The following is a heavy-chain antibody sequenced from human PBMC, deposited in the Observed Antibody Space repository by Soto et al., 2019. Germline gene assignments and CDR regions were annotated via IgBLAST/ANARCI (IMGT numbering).Heavy chain of an antibody. CDR3: ARDTMPTDFGLGWDV. Sequence: QVQLVESGGGLVKPGGSLRLSCAASGFIFSDYYMSWIRQAPGKGLEWVAYISISSSGSTTYYADSVWGRFTVSRDIADKSVYLQMHSLRSEDTAVYFCARDTMPTDFGLGWDVWGEGSTVTVSS. V-gene: IGHV3-11*01. J-gene: IGHJ6*04. CDR1: GFIFSDYY. D-gene: IGHD4-17*01. CDR2: ISISSSGSTT.